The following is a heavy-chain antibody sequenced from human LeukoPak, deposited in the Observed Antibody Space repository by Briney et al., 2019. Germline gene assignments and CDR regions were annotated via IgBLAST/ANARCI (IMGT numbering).Heavy chain of an antibody. CDR3: ARSGYDYVEYYYYYMDV. D-gene: IGHD5-12*01. CDR1: GGTFSSYA. J-gene: IGHJ6*03. V-gene: IGHV1-69*05. CDR2: IIPIFGTA. Sequence: ASVKVSCKASGGTFSSYAISWVRQAPGQGLEWMGGIIPIFGTANYAQKFQGRVTITTDESTSTAYMGLSSLRSEDTAVYYCARSGYDYVEYYYYYMDVWGKGTTVTVSS.